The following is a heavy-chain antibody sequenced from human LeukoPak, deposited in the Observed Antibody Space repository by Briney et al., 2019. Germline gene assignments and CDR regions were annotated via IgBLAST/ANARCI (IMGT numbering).Heavy chain of an antibody. Sequence: GGSLRLSCAASGFTFSSYAMHWVRQAPGKRLEWVAVISYDGSNKYYADSVKGRFTISRDNSKNTLYLQMNSLRAEDTAVYYCARGEQLVSPFDYWGQGTLVTVSS. V-gene: IGHV3-30-3*01. J-gene: IGHJ4*02. CDR3: ARGEQLVSPFDY. CDR1: GFTFSSYA. D-gene: IGHD6-13*01. CDR2: ISYDGSNK.